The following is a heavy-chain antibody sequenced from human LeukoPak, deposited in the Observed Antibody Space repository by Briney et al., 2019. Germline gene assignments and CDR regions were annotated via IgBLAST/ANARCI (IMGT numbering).Heavy chain of an antibody. V-gene: IGHV4-39*07. CDR3: ARVRIDGYSGYTISRRRYYFDY. CDR1: GGSISSSSYY. J-gene: IGHJ4*02. D-gene: IGHD5-12*01. Sequence: SETLSLTCTVSGGSISSSSYYWGWIRQPPGKGLEWIGSIYYSGSTYYNPSLKSRVTISVDTSKNQFSLKLSSVTAADTAVYYCARVRIDGYSGYTISRRRYYFDYWGQGTLVTVSS. CDR2: IYYSGST.